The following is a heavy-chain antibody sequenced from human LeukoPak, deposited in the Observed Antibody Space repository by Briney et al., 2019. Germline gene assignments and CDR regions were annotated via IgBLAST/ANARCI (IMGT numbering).Heavy chain of an antibody. V-gene: IGHV4-59*01. CDR3: ASLNWGYAFDI. CDR1: GGSISSYY. Sequence: KPSETLSLTCTVSGGSISSYYWSWIRQPPGKGLEWIGYIYYSGSTNYNPSLKSRVTISVDTSKNQFSLKLSSVTAADTAVCYCASLNWGYAFDIWGQGTMVTVSS. J-gene: IGHJ3*02. CDR2: IYYSGST. D-gene: IGHD7-27*01.